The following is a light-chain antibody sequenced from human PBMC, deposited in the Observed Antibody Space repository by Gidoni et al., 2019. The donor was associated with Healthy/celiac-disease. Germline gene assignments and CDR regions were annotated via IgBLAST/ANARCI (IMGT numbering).Light chain of an antibody. V-gene: IGKV3-15*01. CDR1: QSVSSN. CDR2: GAS. J-gene: IGKJ1*01. Sequence: VMTQSPATLSVSPGERATLSCRASQSVSSNLPWYQQKPGQAPRLLIYGASTMATGIPARFSGSGSGTEFTRTISSLQSEDFAVYYCQQYNNWLRTFGQGTKVEIK. CDR3: QQYNNWLRT.